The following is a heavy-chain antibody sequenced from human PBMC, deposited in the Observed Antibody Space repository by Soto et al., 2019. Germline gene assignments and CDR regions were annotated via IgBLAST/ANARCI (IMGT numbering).Heavy chain of an antibody. CDR2: ISSSSSYT. D-gene: IGHD6-13*01. CDR1: GFTFSDYY. Sequence: GGSLRLSCAGSGFTFSDYYMSWIRQAPGKGLEWVSYISSSSSYTNYADSVKGRFTISRDNAKNSLYLQMNSLRAEDTAVYYCARDIAAEGYDYWGQGTLVTVSS. J-gene: IGHJ4*02. CDR3: ARDIAAEGYDY. V-gene: IGHV3-11*06.